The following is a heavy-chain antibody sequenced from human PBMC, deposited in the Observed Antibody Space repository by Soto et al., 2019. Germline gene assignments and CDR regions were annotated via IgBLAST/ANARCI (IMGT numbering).Heavy chain of an antibody. CDR3: ASQSLFSTYPLNFYDGLGV. D-gene: IGHD3-3*02. Sequence: GESLKISCKGSGYSFTNYWINWVRQMPGKGLEWMGRIEPGDSHTNYNPSFEGHVATSADKSSSTAYLQWSSLRASDAAMYYCASQSLFSTYPLNFYDGLGVWGRGTTVTVSS. V-gene: IGHV5-10-1*01. CDR1: GYSFTNYW. J-gene: IGHJ6*02. CDR2: IEPGDSHT.